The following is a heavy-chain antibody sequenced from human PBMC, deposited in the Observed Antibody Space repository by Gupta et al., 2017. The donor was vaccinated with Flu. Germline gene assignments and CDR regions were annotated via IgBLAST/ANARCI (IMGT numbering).Heavy chain of an antibody. CDR1: SYA. J-gene: IGHJ4*02. V-gene: IGHV1-69*10. D-gene: IGHD1-26*01. CDR3: ARDAGIGATLFNFDF. Sequence: SYAMNGVRQAPGQGLEWVGGIMPPLGVLNYAQKFQGRLTVSEDKSASTSYMELTDLTPEDTAIYFCARDAGIGATLFNFDFWGQGTPVTVSS. CDR2: IMPPLGVL.